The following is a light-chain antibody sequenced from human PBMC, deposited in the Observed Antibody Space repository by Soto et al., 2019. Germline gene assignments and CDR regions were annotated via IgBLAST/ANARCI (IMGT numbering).Light chain of an antibody. Sequence: IVLTQSPATLSLSPGERATLSCRASQSVSSYLAWYQQKPGQAPRLLIYDASNRATGIPARFSGSGSGTDFTLTISSLEPEDSSVYYCQQRSNWPPLTFGGGTKVEIK. CDR3: QQRSNWPPLT. V-gene: IGKV3-11*01. J-gene: IGKJ4*01. CDR1: QSVSSY. CDR2: DAS.